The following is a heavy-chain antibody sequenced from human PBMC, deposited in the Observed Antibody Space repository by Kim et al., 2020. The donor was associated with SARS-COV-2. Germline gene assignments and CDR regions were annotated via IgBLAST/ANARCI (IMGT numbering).Heavy chain of an antibody. J-gene: IGHJ4*02. Sequence: YHTPTLTSRVTISVDRSKNQFSRKLSSVTAADTAVYYCARGATTGSIFDYWGQGTLVTVSS. V-gene: IGHV4-30-2*01. D-gene: IGHD3-10*01. CDR3: ARGATTGSIFDY.